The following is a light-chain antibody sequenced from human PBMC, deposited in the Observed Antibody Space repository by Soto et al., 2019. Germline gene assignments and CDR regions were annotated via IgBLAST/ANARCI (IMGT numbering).Light chain of an antibody. Sequence: SGLTPPPSASGSTGHSVTISCTGTSSDVGGYNYVSWYQQHPGKAPKLMIYEVSKRPSGVPDRFSGSKSGNTASLTVSGLQAEDEADYYCSSYAGSNNPYVFGTGTKVTVL. CDR3: SSYAGSNNPYV. CDR2: EVS. J-gene: IGLJ1*01. CDR1: SSDVGGYNY. V-gene: IGLV2-8*01.